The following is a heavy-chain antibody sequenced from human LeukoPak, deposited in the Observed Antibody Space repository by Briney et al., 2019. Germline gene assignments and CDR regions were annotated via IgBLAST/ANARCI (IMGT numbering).Heavy chain of an antibody. CDR2: IYSGGST. J-gene: IGHJ6*02. Sequence: QSGGSLRLSCAASGFTVSSNYMSWVRQAPGKGLEWVSVIYSGGSTYYADSVKGRFTISRHNSKNTLYLQMNSLRAEDTAVYYCARDTRIAVAGSYYYYGMDVWGQGTTVTVSS. V-gene: IGHV3-53*04. D-gene: IGHD6-19*01. CDR3: ARDTRIAVAGSYYYYGMDV. CDR1: GFTVSSNY.